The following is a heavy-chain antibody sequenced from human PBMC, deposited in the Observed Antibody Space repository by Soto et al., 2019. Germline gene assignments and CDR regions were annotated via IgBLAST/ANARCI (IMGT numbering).Heavy chain of an antibody. J-gene: IGHJ4*02. D-gene: IGHD4-17*01. V-gene: IGHV4-39*01. CDR2: IYYSGST. CDR3: ARLGNGDYRGNFDY. Sequence: QLQLQESGPGLVKPSETLSLTCTVSGGSISSSSYYWGWIRQPPGKGLEWIGSIYYSGSTYYNPSLKSRVTISVDTSKNQFSLKLSSVTAADTAVYSCARLGNGDYRGNFDYWGQGTLVTVSS. CDR1: GGSISSSSYY.